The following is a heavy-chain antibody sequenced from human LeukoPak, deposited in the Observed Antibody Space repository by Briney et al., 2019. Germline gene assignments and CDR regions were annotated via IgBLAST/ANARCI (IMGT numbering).Heavy chain of an antibody. Sequence: GGSLRLSRVASGFTFSSYAMSWVRQAPGKGLQWVSTFSTSSGNTYYADSVKGRFTISRDNSKNTLYLQMNSLRAEDTAVYYCAKCSGTSCFTFDYWGQGTLVTVSS. CDR1: GFTFSSYA. D-gene: IGHD2-2*01. J-gene: IGHJ4*02. CDR2: FSTSSGNT. V-gene: IGHV3-23*01. CDR3: AKCSGTSCFTFDY.